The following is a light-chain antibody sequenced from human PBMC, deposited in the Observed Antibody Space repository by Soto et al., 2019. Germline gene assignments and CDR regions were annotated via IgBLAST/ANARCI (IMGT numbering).Light chain of an antibody. V-gene: IGKV3-15*01. CDR3: QQYNSWPPIT. J-gene: IGKJ5*01. CDR2: DAS. Sequence: EVVMTQSPATLSVSPGERATLSCRASESVSRNLAWYQQKPGQAPRLLIYDASTRATGIPDRFSGGGSGTEFTLTISSLQSEDFVVYYCQQYNSWPPITFGQGTRLET. CDR1: ESVSRN.